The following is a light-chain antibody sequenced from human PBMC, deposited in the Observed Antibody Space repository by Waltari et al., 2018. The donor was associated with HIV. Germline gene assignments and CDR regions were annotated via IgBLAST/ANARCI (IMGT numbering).Light chain of an antibody. Sequence: TQPASVSGSPGQSITISCTGTSSDVGSYNLVSWYQQYPGKVPKLMIYEVTKRPSGVSNRFSGSKSGNTASLTISGLQAEDEADYYCCSYAGSRTYVFGTGTKVPVL. V-gene: IGLV2-23*02. CDR3: CSYAGSRTYV. J-gene: IGLJ1*01. CDR1: SSDVGSYNL. CDR2: EVT.